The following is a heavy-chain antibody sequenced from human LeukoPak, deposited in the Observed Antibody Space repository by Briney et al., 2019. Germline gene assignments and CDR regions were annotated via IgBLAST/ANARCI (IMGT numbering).Heavy chain of an antibody. Sequence: PSETLSLTCTVSGGSISSSSYYWSWIRQPPGKGLEWIGNIYYSGSTNYNPSLKSRVTISVDTSKNQFSLKLSSVTAADTAVYYCARQRYSSSFVDYWGQGTLVTVSS. CDR1: GGSISSSSYY. CDR3: ARQRYSSSFVDY. V-gene: IGHV4-61*05. CDR2: IYYSGST. D-gene: IGHD6-13*01. J-gene: IGHJ4*02.